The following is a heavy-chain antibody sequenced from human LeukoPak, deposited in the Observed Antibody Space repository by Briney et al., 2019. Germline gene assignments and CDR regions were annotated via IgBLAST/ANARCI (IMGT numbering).Heavy chain of an antibody. D-gene: IGHD6-13*01. J-gene: IGHJ4*02. CDR1: GFTFSSYA. Sequence: PGGSLRLSCAASGFTFSSYAMQWVRQAPGKGLEWVAVISFDGSRKYYADSVKGRFTISRDNSKNTLYLQMNRLRIEDTAVYYCARGTSIAAAGGLFDYWGQGTLVTVSS. CDR3: ARGTSIAAAGGLFDY. CDR2: ISFDGSRK. V-gene: IGHV3-30-3*01.